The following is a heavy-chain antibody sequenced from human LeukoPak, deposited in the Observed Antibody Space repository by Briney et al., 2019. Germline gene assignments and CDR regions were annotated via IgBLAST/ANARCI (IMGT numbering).Heavy chain of an antibody. CDR2: IGATGADT. CDR3: AKADDIVATNFDY. J-gene: IGHJ4*02. V-gene: IGHV3-23*01. Sequence: PGGSLRLSCAASGFTFSNYGMSWVRQAPGKGLEEVSLIGATGADTYYADSVKGRFIISRDNSKNIVYLQMKSLRAEDTAVYYCAKADDIVATNFDYWGQGTLVTVSS. D-gene: IGHD5-12*01. CDR1: GFTFSNYG.